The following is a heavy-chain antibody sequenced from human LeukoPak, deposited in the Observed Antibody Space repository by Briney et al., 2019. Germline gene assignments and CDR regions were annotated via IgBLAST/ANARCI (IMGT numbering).Heavy chain of an antibody. V-gene: IGHV1-2*02. CDR3: APTTSDWRQFYFDY. CDR1: GYTFTGYY. J-gene: IGHJ4*02. D-gene: IGHD6-19*01. CDR2: INPNSGGT. Sequence: ASVKVSCKTSGYTFTGYYMNWVRQAPGLGLEWMGWINPNSGGTKYAQKFQGRVTMTRDTSINTAYMELSRLTSDDTATYFCAPTTSDWRQFYFDYWGQGTLVTVSS.